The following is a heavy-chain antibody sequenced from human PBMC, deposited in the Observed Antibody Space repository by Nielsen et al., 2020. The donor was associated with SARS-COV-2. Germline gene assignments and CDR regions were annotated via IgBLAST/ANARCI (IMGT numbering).Heavy chain of an antibody. J-gene: IGHJ4*02. D-gene: IGHD3-9*01. V-gene: IGHV3-48*03. CDR3: ATLPLRYFDWLLYSEYGY. CDR1: GFTFSSYE. CDR2: ISSSGSTI. Sequence: GESLKISCAASGFTFSSYEMNWVRQAPGKGLEWVSYISSSGSTIYYADSVKGRFTISRDNAKNSLYLQMNSLRAEDTAVYYCATLPLRYFDWLLYSEYGYWGQGTLVTVSS.